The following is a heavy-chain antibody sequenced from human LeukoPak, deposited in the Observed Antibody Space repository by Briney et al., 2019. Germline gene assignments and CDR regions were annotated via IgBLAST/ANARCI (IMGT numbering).Heavy chain of an antibody. Sequence: ASVKVSCKASGYTFTGYYMHWVRQAPGQGLEWMGWINPNSGGTNYAQKFQGRVTITRNTSISTAYMELSSLRSEDTAVYYCARSGAGYCSGGSCYTNQGYYFDYWGQGTLVTVSS. J-gene: IGHJ4*02. CDR3: ARSGAGYCSGGSCYTNQGYYFDY. D-gene: IGHD2-15*01. CDR2: INPNSGGT. V-gene: IGHV1-2*02. CDR1: GYTFTGYY.